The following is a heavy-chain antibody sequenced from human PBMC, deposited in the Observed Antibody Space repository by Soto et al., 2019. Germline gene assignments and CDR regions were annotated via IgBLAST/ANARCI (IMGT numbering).Heavy chain of an antibody. CDR1: GYSFISYY. J-gene: IGHJ6*02. CDR2: INPSGGST. CDR3: ARSMATISYYYYYGMDV. Sequence: SVKVSCKASGYSFISYYMHWVRQAPGQGLEWMGIINPSGGSTSYAQNFQGRVTMTRDTSTSTVNMELSSLRSDDTAVYYCARSMATISYYYYYGMDVWGQGTTVTVSS. V-gene: IGHV1-46*01.